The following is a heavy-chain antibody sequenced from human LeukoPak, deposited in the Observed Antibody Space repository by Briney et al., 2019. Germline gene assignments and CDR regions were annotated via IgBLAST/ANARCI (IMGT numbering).Heavy chain of an antibody. CDR2: ISSSSTYI. J-gene: IGHJ4*02. V-gene: IGHV3-21*06. Sequence: PGGSLRLSCAAPGFTFSTYSMNWVRQAPGKGLEWVSSISSSSTYIYYADSVKGRFTISRDNVKNLLYLQMNSLRDEDTALYYCATLAPEGLWGQGTLVTVSS. CDR1: GFTFSTYS. CDR3: ATLAPEGL. D-gene: IGHD1-1*01.